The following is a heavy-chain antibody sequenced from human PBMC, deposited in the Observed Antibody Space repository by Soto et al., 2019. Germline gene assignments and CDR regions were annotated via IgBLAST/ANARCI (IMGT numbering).Heavy chain of an antibody. D-gene: IGHD6-13*01. CDR2: IYYSGST. CDR3: ARARSSSWYSYYYYYMDV. CDR1: GGSISSSSHY. J-gene: IGHJ6*03. Sequence: TSETLSLTCTVSGGSISSSSHYWGWIRQPPGKGLEWIGSIYYSGSTYYNPSLKSRVTISVDTSKNQFSLKLSSVTAAGTAVYYCARARSSSWYSYYYYYMDVWGKGTTVTVSS. V-gene: IGHV4-39*01.